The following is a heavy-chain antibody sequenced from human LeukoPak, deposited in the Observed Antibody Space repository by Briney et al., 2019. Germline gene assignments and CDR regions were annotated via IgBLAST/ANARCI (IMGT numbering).Heavy chain of an antibody. J-gene: IGHJ5*02. CDR2: INHSGGT. CDR1: GGSFSGYY. CDR3: ARNVGYCSSTSCPSS. Sequence: SETLSLTCAVYGGSFSGYYWGWIRQPPGKGLEWIGEINHSGGTNYNPSLKSRVTISVGTSKNQFSLKLSSVTAADTAVYYCARNVGYCSSTSCPSSWGQGTLVTVSS. D-gene: IGHD2-2*01. V-gene: IGHV4-34*01.